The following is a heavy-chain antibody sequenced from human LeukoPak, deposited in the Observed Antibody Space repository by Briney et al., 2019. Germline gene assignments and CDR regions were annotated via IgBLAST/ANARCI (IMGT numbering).Heavy chain of an antibody. Sequence: PGGSLRRSCAAAGFTFSNSAMSWVRQAPGKGLEWVSTLSGSGITTYYADSEKGRFTVSRDNSKSTLFLQVNTLRAEDTAVFYCAKGSYYDNSGHYYFDYWGQGTLVTVSS. J-gene: IGHJ4*02. CDR1: GFTFSNSA. CDR3: AKGSYYDNSGHYYFDY. V-gene: IGHV3-23*01. CDR2: LSGSGITT. D-gene: IGHD3-22*01.